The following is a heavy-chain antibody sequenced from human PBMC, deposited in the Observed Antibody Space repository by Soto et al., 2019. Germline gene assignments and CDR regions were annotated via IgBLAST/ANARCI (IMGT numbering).Heavy chain of an antibody. CDR2: IHYSGST. J-gene: IGHJ6*02. V-gene: IGHV4-59*01. CDR1: GGSISSYN. CDR3: ARARYQLLHPYYYGMDV. Sequence: QVQLQESGPGLVKPSETLSLTCTVSGGSISSYNWSWIRQSPGKGLEWIGYIHYSGSTKSNPSLKSRVTRSVDTSRNQVSLKLSSVTAADSAVYFCARARYQLLHPYYYGMDVWGQGTTVTVSS. D-gene: IGHD2-2*01.